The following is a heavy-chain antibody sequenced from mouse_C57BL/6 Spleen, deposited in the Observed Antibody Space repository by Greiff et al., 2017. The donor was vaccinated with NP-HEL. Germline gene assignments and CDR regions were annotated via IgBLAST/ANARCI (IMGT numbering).Heavy chain of an antibody. CDR3: ARGGYGNYQAWFAY. J-gene: IGHJ3*01. Sequence: EVQRVESGGGLVQPGGSLKLSCAASGFTFSDYGMAWVRQAPRKGPEWVAFISNLAYSIYYADTVTGRFTISRENAKNTLYLEMSSLRSEDTAMYYCARGGYGNYQAWFAYWGQGTLVTVSA. V-gene: IGHV5-15*01. CDR1: GFTFSDYG. D-gene: IGHD2-1*01. CDR2: ISNLAYSI.